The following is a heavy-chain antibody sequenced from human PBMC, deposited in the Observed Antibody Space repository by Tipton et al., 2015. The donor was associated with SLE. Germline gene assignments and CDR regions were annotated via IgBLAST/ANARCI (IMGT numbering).Heavy chain of an antibody. Sequence: TLSLTCAVSGYSISSGYYWGWIRQHPGKGLEWIGYIYYSGSTYYNPSLKSRVTISVDTSKNQFSLKLSSVTAADTAVYYCARVPFYSNYDMDVWGKGTTVTVSS. V-gene: IGHV4-31*11. J-gene: IGHJ6*03. CDR2: IYYSGST. D-gene: IGHD4-11*01. CDR3: ARVPFYSNYDMDV. CDR1: GYSISSGYY.